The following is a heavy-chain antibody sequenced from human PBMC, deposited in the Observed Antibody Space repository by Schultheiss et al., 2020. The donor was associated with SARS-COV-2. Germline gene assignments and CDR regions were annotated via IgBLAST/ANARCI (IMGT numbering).Heavy chain of an antibody. CDR1: GYSISSGYY. CDR2: IYHSGST. CDR3: ARDMADYYYGMDV. J-gene: IGHJ6*02. V-gene: IGHV4-38-2*02. Sequence: SETLSLTCTVSGYSISSGYYWGWIRQPPGNGLEWIGSIYHSGSTHYNPSLKSRVTISVDTSKKQFSRKLSSVTAADTAVYYCARDMADYYYGMDVWGQGTTVTVSS. D-gene: IGHD5-24*01.